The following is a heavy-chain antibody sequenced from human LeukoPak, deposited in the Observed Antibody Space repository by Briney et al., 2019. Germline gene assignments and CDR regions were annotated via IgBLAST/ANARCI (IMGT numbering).Heavy chain of an antibody. CDR3: VLGGSYGFVRYFDY. Sequence: PGGSLRLSCAASGFTFSSYAMSWVRQAPGKGLEWVAVISYDGSNKYYADSVKGRFTISRDNSKNTLYLQMNSLRAEDTAVYYCVLGGSYGFVRYFDYWGQGTLVTVSS. CDR2: ISYDGSNK. D-gene: IGHD1-26*01. V-gene: IGHV3-30*03. CDR1: GFTFSSYA. J-gene: IGHJ4*02.